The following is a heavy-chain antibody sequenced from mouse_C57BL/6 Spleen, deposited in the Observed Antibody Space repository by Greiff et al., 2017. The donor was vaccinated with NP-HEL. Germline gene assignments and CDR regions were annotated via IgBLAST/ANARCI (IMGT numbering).Heavy chain of an antibody. CDR2: INPGSGGT. CDR3: ARETYYGNEC. D-gene: IGHD2-10*01. CDR1: GYAFTNYL. V-gene: IGHV1-54*01. Sequence: QVQLQQSGAELVRPGTSVKVSCKASGYAFTNYLIEWVKQRPGQGLEWIGVINPGSGGTNYNEKFKGKATLTADKSSSTAYMQLSSLTSEDSAVYFCARETYYGNECWGEGTTLTVAS. J-gene: IGHJ2*01.